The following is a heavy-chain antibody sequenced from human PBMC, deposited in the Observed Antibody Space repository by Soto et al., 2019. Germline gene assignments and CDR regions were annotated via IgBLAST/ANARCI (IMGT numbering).Heavy chain of an antibody. Sequence: ASVKVSCKASGYTFTGYYMHWVRQAPGQGLEWMGWINPNSGGTNYAQKFQGRVTMTRDTSISTAYMELSRLRSDDTAVYYCAREPNYYDSGSYYWGWNYYGMDVWGQGTTVTVSS. CDR1: GYTFTGYY. CDR3: AREPNYYDSGSYYWGWNYYGMDV. V-gene: IGHV1-2*02. J-gene: IGHJ6*02. D-gene: IGHD3-10*01. CDR2: INPNSGGT.